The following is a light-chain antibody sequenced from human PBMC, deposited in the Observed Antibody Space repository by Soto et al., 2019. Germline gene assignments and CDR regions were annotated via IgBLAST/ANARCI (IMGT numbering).Light chain of an antibody. Sequence: EIVLTQSPGTLSLSPGERATLSCRASQSMRSRYLAWYQQKPGQAPRLLIYGASSRATGIPDRFSGSGSGTDFTLTISRLEPEDFAVYYCHQYGSSPSTFGQGTKVDVK. V-gene: IGKV3-20*01. CDR2: GAS. CDR1: QSMRSRY. J-gene: IGKJ1*01. CDR3: HQYGSSPST.